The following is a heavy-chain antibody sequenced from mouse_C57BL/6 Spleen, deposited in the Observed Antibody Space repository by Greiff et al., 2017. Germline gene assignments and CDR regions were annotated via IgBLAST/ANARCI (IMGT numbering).Heavy chain of an antibody. CDR3: ARYESWFAY. V-gene: IGHV5-9*01. D-gene: IGHD2-12*01. Sequence: EVQGVESGGGLVKPGGSLKLSCAASGFTFSSYTMSWVRQTPEKRLEWVATISGGGGNTYYPDSVKGRFTISRDNAKNTLYLQMSSLRSEDTALYCCARYESWFAYWGQGTLVTVSA. CDR2: ISGGGGNT. J-gene: IGHJ3*01. CDR1: GFTFSSYT.